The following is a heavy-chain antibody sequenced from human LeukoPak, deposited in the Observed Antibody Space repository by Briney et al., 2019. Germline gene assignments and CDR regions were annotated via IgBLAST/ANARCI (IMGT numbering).Heavy chain of an antibody. CDR3: ARGYYDSSGYYPHLNYYYYGMDV. CDR2: FYYSGST. V-gene: IGHV4-59*01. Sequence: SETLSLTCTVSGGSISSYYWSWIRQPPGKGLEWMGYFYYSGSTTYNPSLKSRVTISVDTSKNQFSLRLSSVTAADTAVYYCARGYYDSSGYYPHLNYYYYGMDVWGQGTTVTVSS. J-gene: IGHJ6*02. CDR1: GGSISSYY. D-gene: IGHD3-22*01.